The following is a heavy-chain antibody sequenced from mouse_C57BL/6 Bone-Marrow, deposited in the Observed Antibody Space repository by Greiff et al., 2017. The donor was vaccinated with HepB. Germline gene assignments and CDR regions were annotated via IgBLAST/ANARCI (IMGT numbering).Heavy chain of an antibody. Sequence: VQLKESGPELVKPGASVKISCKASGYSFTGYYMNWVKQSPEKSLEWIGEINPSTGGTTYNQKFKAQATLTVDKSSSTAYMQLKSLTSEDSAVYYCARGTGRNYFAYWGQGTTLTVSS. CDR1: GYSFTGYY. CDR3: ARGTGRNYFAY. J-gene: IGHJ2*01. CDR2: INPSTGGT. D-gene: IGHD4-1*01. V-gene: IGHV1-42*01.